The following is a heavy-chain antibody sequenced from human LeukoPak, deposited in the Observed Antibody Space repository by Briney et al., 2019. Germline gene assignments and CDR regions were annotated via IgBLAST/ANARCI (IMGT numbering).Heavy chain of an antibody. CDR1: GFTFSSYG. D-gene: IGHD3-22*01. CDR3: AKDNDYYDSSGYYV. J-gene: IGHJ4*02. Sequence: GGSLRPSCAASGFTFSSYGMHWVRQAPGKGLEWVAVISYDGSNKYYADSVKGRFTISRDNSKNTLYLQMNSLRAEDTAVYYCAKDNDYYDSSGYYVWGQGTLVTVSS. V-gene: IGHV3-30*18. CDR2: ISYDGSNK.